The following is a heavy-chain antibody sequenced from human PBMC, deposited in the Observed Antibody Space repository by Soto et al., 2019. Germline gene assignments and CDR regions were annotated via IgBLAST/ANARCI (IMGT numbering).Heavy chain of an antibody. CDR2: IKQDGSEK. V-gene: IGHV3-7*01. J-gene: IGHJ4*02. D-gene: IGHD2-2*01. CDR3: ARALRDMVVDPAAVIDY. CDR1: GFSFSNYW. Sequence: EVQLVESGGGLVQPGGSLRLSCAASGFSFSNYWMSWVRQAPGKGLEWVANIKQDGSEKSYVESVKGRFTISRDNARNTLHLQVSSPRAQHTAVYYCARALRDMVVDPAAVIDYLRQGTLVTVSS.